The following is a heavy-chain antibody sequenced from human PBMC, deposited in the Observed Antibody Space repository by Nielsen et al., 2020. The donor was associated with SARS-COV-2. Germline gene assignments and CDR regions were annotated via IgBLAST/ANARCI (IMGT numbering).Heavy chain of an antibody. D-gene: IGHD5-18*01. Sequence: GESLKISCKGFGYSFTTYWISWVRQMPGKGLEWMGRIDPTDSYTNYSPSFQGHVTISADRSISTAYLQWSSLKASDTAMYYCARLEYTPMVLWGQGTLVTVSS. J-gene: IGHJ4*02. CDR3: ARLEYTPMVL. V-gene: IGHV5-10-1*01. CDR1: GYSFTTYW. CDR2: IDPTDSYT.